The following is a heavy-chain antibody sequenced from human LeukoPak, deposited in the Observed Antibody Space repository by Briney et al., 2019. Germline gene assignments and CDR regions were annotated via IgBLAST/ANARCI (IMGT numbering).Heavy chain of an antibody. CDR2: INHSRNT. D-gene: IGHD5-12*01. Sequence: SETLSLTCAVYGGSFSDYYWTWIRQPPGKGLEWIGEINHSRNTNYNPSLKSRVTISVDTSKNQFSLKLSSVTAADTAVYYCARGYSGYDFDYWGQGTLVTVSS. J-gene: IGHJ4*02. CDR3: ARGYSGYDFDY. CDR1: GGSFSDYY. V-gene: IGHV4-34*01.